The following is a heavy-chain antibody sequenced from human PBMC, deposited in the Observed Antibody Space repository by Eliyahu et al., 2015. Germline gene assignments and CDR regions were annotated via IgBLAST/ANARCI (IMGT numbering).Heavy chain of an antibody. J-gene: IGHJ5*01. CDR2: IYHSGIT. V-gene: IGHV4-38-2*02. CDR3: ARGTEFDS. CDR1: GYSXSSGYY. Sequence: QVQLLESGPGMVKASETLSXTCXVSGYSXSSGYYWGWXRQPPGKGLEWIGSIYHSGITYYNPSLKSRVTISVDTSKNQFSLKLTSVTAADTAVYYCARGTEFDSWGQGTLVTVSS.